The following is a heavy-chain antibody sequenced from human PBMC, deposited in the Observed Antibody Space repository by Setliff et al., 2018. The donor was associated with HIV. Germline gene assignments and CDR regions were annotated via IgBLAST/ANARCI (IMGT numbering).Heavy chain of an antibody. CDR3: ARDRLYCSGGSCYSVGPNDVFDI. CDR2: IYTSGTT. J-gene: IGHJ3*02. D-gene: IGHD2-15*01. CDR1: GGSISSGSYY. Sequence: PSETLSLTCTVSGGSISSGSYYWSWFRQPAGKGLEWIGHIYTSGTTNFNPSLQSRVTISVDTSKNQFSLKLSSVTAAATAVYYCARDRLYCSGGSCYSVGPNDVFDIWGQGTMVTVSS. V-gene: IGHV4-61*09.